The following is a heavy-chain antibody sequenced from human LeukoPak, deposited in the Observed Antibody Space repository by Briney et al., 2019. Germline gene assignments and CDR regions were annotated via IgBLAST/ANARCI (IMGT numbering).Heavy chain of an antibody. V-gene: IGHV1-18*01. Sequence: ASVKVSCKASGYTFTSYGISWVRQAPGQGLEWMGWISAYNGNTNYAQKLQGRVTMTTDTSTSTAYMELRSLRSDDTAVYYCARVVTMIVVVPSWVSANDYWGQGTLVTVSS. D-gene: IGHD3-22*01. CDR2: ISAYNGNT. CDR3: ARVVTMIVVVPSWVSANDY. J-gene: IGHJ4*02. CDR1: GYTFTSYG.